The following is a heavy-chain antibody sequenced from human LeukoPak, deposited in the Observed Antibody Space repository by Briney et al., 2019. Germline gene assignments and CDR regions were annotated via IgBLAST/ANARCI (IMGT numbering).Heavy chain of an antibody. CDR3: ARDVSELERRRRRAFDI. CDR1: GFTLSSYW. CDR2: IKQDGNEK. J-gene: IGHJ3*02. Sequence: GGSLRLSCAASGFTLSSYWMSWVRQAPGKGLEWVANIKQDGNEKYYVDSVKGRFTISRDNAKNSLYLQMNSLRAEDTALYYCARDVSELERRRRRAFDIWGQGTMVTVSS. D-gene: IGHD1-1*01. V-gene: IGHV3-7*03.